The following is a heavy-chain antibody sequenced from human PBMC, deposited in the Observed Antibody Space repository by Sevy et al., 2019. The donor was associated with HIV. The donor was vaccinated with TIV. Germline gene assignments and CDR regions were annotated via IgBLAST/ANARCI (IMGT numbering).Heavy chain of an antibody. CDR3: AREGSGSYLPPSDY. CDR1: GYTFTSYG. J-gene: IGHJ4*02. CDR2: ISAYNGNT. Sequence: ASVKVSCKASGYTFTSYGISWVRQAPGQGLEWMGWISAYNGNTNYAQKLQGRVTMTTDTSTSTAYMELRSLRSDDTAVYHCAREGSGSYLPPSDYWGQGTLVTVSS. V-gene: IGHV1-18*04. D-gene: IGHD1-26*01.